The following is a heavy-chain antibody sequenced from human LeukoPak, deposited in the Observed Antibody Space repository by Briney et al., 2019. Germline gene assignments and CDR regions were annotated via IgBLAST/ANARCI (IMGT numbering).Heavy chain of an antibody. Sequence: PSETLSLTCTVSGGSISSYYWSWIRQPAGKGLGWIGRIYTSGSTNYNPSLKSRVTMSVDTSKNQFSLKLSSVTAADTAVYYCARANYRDGYNYVYFDYWGQGTLVTVSS. CDR2: IYTSGST. CDR3: ARANYRDGYNYVYFDY. J-gene: IGHJ4*02. D-gene: IGHD5-12*01. V-gene: IGHV4-4*07. CDR1: GGSISSYY.